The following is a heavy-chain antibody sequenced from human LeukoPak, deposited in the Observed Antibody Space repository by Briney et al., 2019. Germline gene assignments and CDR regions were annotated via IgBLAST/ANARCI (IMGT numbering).Heavy chain of an antibody. Sequence: PSQTLSLTCTVSGGSISSGGYSWSWIRQHPGKGLEWIGYIYYSGSTYYNPSLKSRVTISVDTSKNQFSLKLSSVTAADTAVYYCARETKYSYGNAFDIWGQGTMVTVSS. CDR2: IYYSGST. V-gene: IGHV4-31*03. CDR1: GGSISSGGYS. D-gene: IGHD5-18*01. CDR3: ARETKYSYGNAFDI. J-gene: IGHJ3*02.